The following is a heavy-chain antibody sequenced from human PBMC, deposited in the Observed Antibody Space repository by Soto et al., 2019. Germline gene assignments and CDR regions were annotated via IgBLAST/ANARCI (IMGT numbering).Heavy chain of an antibody. Sequence: GGSLRLSCAASGLTFSSYSMNWVRQAPGKGLEWVSSISSSSSYIYYADSVKGRFTISRDNAKNSLYLQMNSLRAEDTAVYYCAGDCSQERGLHRYWARRSFDTVSA. CDR2: ISSSSSYI. J-gene: IGHJ4*02. CDR1: GLTFSSYS. D-gene: IGHD6-19*01. V-gene: IGHV3-21*01. CDR3: AGDCSQERGLHRY.